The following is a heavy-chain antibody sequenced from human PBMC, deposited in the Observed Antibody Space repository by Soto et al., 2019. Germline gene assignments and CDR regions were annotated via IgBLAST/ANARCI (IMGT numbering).Heavy chain of an antibody. CDR1: GGSFRSYY. CDR2: INHSGST. V-gene: IGHV4-34*01. Sequence: QVLLQQWGAGLLKPSETLSLTCAVYGGSFRSYYWSWIRQPPGKGLEWIGEINHSGSTNYNPSLXRXVXRSVDTSKNQFSLKLSAVTAADTAVYYCARTSRFEYWGQGTLVTVSS. J-gene: IGHJ4*02. D-gene: IGHD6-6*01. CDR3: ARTSRFEY.